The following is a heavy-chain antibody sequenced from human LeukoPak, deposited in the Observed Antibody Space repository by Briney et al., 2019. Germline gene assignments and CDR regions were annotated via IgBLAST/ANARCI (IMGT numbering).Heavy chain of an antibody. Sequence: PGGSLRLSCAASGFTVSSSYMIWVRQAPGKGLEWVSVIYSGGSTYYADSVKGRFTISRDNAKNSLYLQMNSLRAEDTAVYYCAKNSSDYGSGRCDDNWGQGTQVTVSS. CDR2: IYSGGST. CDR3: AKNSSDYGSGRCDDN. D-gene: IGHD3-10*01. J-gene: IGHJ4*02. CDR1: GFTVSSSY. V-gene: IGHV3-66*01.